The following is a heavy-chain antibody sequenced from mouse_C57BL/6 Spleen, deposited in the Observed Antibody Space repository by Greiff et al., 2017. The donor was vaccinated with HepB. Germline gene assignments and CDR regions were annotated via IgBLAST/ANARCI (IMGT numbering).Heavy chain of an antibody. CDR2: IYPGGGYT. D-gene: IGHD1-1*01. Sequence: QVQLQQSGAELVRPGTSVKMSCKASGYTFTNYWIGWAKQRPGHGLEWIGDIYPGGGYTNYNEKFKGKATLTADKSYSTAYMQFSSLTSEDSAIYYCARDYGSRGGLAYWGQGTLVTVSA. CDR1: GYTFTNYW. V-gene: IGHV1-63*01. CDR3: ARDYGSRGGLAY. J-gene: IGHJ3*01.